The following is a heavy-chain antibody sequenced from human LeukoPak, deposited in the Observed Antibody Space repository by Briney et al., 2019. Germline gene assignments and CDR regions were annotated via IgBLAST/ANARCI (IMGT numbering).Heavy chain of an antibody. J-gene: IGHJ4*02. Sequence: SVKVSCKASGGTFSSYAISWVRQATGQGLEWMGGIIPIFGTANYAQKFQGRVTITADESTSTAYMELSSLRSEDTAVYYCARATYYDFWSGYTFDYWGQGTLVTVSS. V-gene: IGHV1-69*13. CDR2: IIPIFGTA. CDR1: GGTFSSYA. CDR3: ARATYYDFWSGYTFDY. D-gene: IGHD3-3*01.